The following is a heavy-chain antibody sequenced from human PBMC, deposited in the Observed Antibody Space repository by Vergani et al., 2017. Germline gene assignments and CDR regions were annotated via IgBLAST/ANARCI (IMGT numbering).Heavy chain of an antibody. CDR2: TYTSGST. CDR3: ARGGCSSTSCYTGDAFDI. D-gene: IGHD2-2*02. J-gene: IGHJ3*02. CDR1: GGSISSGSYY. V-gene: IGHV4-61*02. Sequence: QVQLQESGPGLVKPSQTLSLTCTVSGGSISSGSYYWSWIRQPAGKGLEWIGRTYTSGSTNYNPSLKSRVTISVDTSKNQFSLKLSSVTAADTAVYYCARGGCSSTSCYTGDAFDIWGQGTMVTVSS.